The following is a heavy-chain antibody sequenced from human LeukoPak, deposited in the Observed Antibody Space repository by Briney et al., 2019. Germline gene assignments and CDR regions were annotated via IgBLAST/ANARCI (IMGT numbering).Heavy chain of an antibody. Sequence: GASVKVSCKASGGTFSSYAISWVRQAPGQGLEWMGGIIPIFGTANYAQKFQGRVTITADESTSTAYMELSSLRSEDTAVYYCARAVGYDILTGYGVYYFDYWGQGTLVTVSS. J-gene: IGHJ4*02. CDR3: ARAVGYDILTGYGVYYFDY. CDR2: IIPIFGTA. CDR1: GGTFSSYA. V-gene: IGHV1-69*13. D-gene: IGHD3-9*01.